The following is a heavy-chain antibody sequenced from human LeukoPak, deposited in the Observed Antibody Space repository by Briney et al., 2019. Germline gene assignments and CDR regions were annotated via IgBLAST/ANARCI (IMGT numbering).Heavy chain of an antibody. D-gene: IGHD3-16*01. J-gene: IGHJ4*02. CDR2: IYTSGST. Sequence: PSETLSLTCTVSGDSISSGDYYWSWFRQPAGKGLEWIGRIYTSGSTNYNPSLKSRVTISVDKSKNQFSLKLSSVTAADTAVYYCASLPDYVWGSLDYWGQGTLVTVSS. CDR3: ASLPDYVWGSLDY. CDR1: GDSISSGDYY. V-gene: IGHV4-61*02.